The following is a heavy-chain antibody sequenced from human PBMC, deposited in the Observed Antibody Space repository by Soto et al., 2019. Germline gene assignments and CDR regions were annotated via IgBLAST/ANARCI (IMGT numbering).Heavy chain of an antibody. V-gene: IGHV3-7*05. CDR2: IKQDGSEK. CDR3: ASPKRWLAPLWDYFDY. D-gene: IGHD6-19*01. J-gene: IGHJ4*02. CDR1: GFTISSYW. Sequence: PGGSLRLSCAASGFTISSYWMSWVRQAPGKGLEWVANIKQDGSEKYYVDSVKGRFTISRDNAKNSLYLQMNSLRAEDTAVYYCASPKRWLAPLWDYFDYWRQGTLVTVSS.